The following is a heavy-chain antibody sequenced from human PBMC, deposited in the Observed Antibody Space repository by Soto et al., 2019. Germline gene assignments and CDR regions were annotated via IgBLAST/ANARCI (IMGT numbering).Heavy chain of an antibody. D-gene: IGHD2-15*01. Sequence: QVQLVQSGAEVKKPGASVKVSCKASGYTFSSYGISWVRQAPGQGLEWMGWISAYNGKTNYAQKLQGRVTMTADTTTSTAYRELRRLTSDDTGVYYWVVAAHHYHCDYWGQGTLVTVSS. V-gene: IGHV1-18*01. CDR2: ISAYNGKT. J-gene: IGHJ4*02. CDR3: VVAAHHYHCDY. CDR1: GYTFSSYG.